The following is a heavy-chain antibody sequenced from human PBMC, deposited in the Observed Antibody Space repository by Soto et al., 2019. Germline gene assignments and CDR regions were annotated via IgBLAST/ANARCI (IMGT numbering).Heavy chain of an antibody. D-gene: IGHD6-13*01. J-gene: IGHJ4*02. Sequence: ASVKVSCKTSVYTFTSYIIQWVRQAPGQRLEWVGMINPSGGSTNYSQKFQGRVTITRDTSASTAYMDLSSLRSEDTAVYYCARDDPWRSSWYGYWGQGTLVTVSS. V-gene: IGHV1-46*01. CDR1: VYTFTSYI. CDR2: INPSGGST. CDR3: ARDDPWRSSWYGY.